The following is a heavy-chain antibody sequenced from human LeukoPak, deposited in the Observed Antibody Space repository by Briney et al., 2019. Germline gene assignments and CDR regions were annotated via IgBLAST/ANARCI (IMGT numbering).Heavy chain of an antibody. CDR1: GFTFSDYW. CDR2: IKEDGSDK. J-gene: IGHJ6*04. Sequence: GGSLRLSCAVSGFTFSDYWMTWVRQAPGRGLEWVANIKEDGSDKQYVDSVQGRFTISRDNAETSLYLQMNSLRAEDTAVYYCVRESSVWVGPGIGRPLDVWGKGAPVTVSS. V-gene: IGHV3-7*01. CDR3: VRESSVWVGPGIGRPLDV. D-gene: IGHD3-16*01.